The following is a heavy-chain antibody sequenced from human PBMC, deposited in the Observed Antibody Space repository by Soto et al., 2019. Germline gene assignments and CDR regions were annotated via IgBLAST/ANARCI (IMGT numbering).Heavy chain of an antibody. V-gene: IGHV1-2*02. CDR3: ARSDTEMASPYYGMDV. Sequence: QVQLVQSGAEVKKPGASVKVSCKASGYAFTDYYMHWVRQAPGQGLEWMGWINSKSGGTNLEQRFQGRVTMTRDTFISTTHLEVSRLRSDDTAIFYCARSDTEMASPYYGMDVGGKRTTVTVSS. D-gene: IGHD5-18*01. CDR1: GYAFTDYY. J-gene: IGHJ6*04. CDR2: INSKSGGT.